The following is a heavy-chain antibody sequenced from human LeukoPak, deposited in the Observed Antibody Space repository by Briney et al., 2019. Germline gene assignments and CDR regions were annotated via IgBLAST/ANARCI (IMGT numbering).Heavy chain of an antibody. V-gene: IGHV4-59*01. Sequence: KPSETLSLTCTVSGDSISSYYWSWIRQPPGKGLEWIGYIYYRGSTDSNPSLKSRVTMSVDTSKNQFSLKLSSVTAADTAVYYCARIHSSSWFGDFDYWGQGTLVTVSS. CDR3: ARIHSSSWFGDFDY. J-gene: IGHJ4*02. CDR1: GDSISSYY. D-gene: IGHD6-13*01. CDR2: IYYRGST.